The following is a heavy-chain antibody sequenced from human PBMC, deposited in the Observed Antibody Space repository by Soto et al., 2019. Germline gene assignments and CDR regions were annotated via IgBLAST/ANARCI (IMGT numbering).Heavy chain of an antibody. V-gene: IGHV1-2*02. J-gene: IGHJ5*02. D-gene: IGHD2-2*01. CDR1: GYAFTGYY. CDR2: INPNSGGT. Sequence: SVKVSCKESGYAFTGYYMHWVGQATGQGLEWMGWINPNSGGTNYAQKFQGRVTMTRDTSISTAYMELSRLRSDDTAVYYCARDSSVRYQPNWRFDPWGQGTLVTVSS. CDR3: ARDSSVRYQPNWRFDP.